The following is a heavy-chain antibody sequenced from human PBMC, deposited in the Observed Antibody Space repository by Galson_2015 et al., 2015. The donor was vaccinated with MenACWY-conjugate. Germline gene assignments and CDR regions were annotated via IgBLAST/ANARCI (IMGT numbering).Heavy chain of an antibody. CDR3: ATYCSSPSCYAKGAY. CDR2: INSDGSAA. Sequence: SLRLSCAASGSTFSRYWMHWVRQSPEKGLVWVSRINSDGSAADYADSVKGRFTISRDNAKNTLFLQMNSLRVEDTALYYCATYCSSPSCYAKGAYWGQGTLVTVSS. V-gene: IGHV3-74*01. J-gene: IGHJ4*02. D-gene: IGHD2-2*01. CDR1: GSTFSRYW.